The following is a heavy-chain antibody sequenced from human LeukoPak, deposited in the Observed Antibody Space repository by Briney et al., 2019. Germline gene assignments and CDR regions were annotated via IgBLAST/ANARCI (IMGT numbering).Heavy chain of an antibody. Sequence: GSLRLSCAASGFTFSSYSMNWVCQAPGKGLEWVSSISSSSSYIYYADSVKGRFTISRDNAKNSLYLQMNSLRAEDTAVYYCAREFVVRGVIITFRYYMDVWGKGTTVTISS. V-gene: IGHV3-21*01. CDR1: GFTFSSYS. D-gene: IGHD3-10*01. CDR2: ISSSSSYI. J-gene: IGHJ6*03. CDR3: AREFVVRGVIITFRYYMDV.